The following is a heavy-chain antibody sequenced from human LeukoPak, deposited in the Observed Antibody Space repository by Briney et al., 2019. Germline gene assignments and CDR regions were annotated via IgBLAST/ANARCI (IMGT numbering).Heavy chain of an antibody. Sequence: GGSLRLSCTASGFTFGDYGMSWVRQAPGKGLEWVGFSRSKAYGGTTEYAASVKGRFTISRDDSKSIAYLQMNSLKTEDTAVYYCTRDWGTTGTTWAWDYWGQGTLVTVSS. V-gene: IGHV3-49*04. CDR1: GFTFGDYG. D-gene: IGHD1-7*01. CDR2: SRSKAYGGTT. J-gene: IGHJ4*02. CDR3: TRDWGTTGTTWAWDY.